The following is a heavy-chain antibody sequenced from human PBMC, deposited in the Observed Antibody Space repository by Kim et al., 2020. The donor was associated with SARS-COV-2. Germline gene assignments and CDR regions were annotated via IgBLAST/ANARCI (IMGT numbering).Heavy chain of an antibody. D-gene: IGHD3-10*01. CDR2: ISSSSSYI. Sequence: GGSLRLSCAASGFTFSSYSMNWVRQAPGKGLEWVSSISSSSSYIYYADSVKGRFTISRDNAKNSLYLQMNSLRAEDTAVYYCASNNIMVRASALYYYGMDVWGQGTTVTVSS. CDR1: GFTFSSYS. CDR3: ASNNIMVRASALYYYGMDV. J-gene: IGHJ6*02. V-gene: IGHV3-21*01.